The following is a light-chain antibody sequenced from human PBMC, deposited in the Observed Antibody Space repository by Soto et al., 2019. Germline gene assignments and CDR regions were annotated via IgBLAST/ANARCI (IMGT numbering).Light chain of an antibody. CDR2: EVN. V-gene: IGLV2-23*02. J-gene: IGLJ2*01. CDR3: CSYGGSNNMI. Sequence: QSALTQPASVSGSPGQSISISCAVTSSDAGTYNLVSWYQHHPGKAPSLMIYEVNKRPSGVSNRFSGSKSGNTASLTISGLQAEDEADYYCCSYGGSNNMIFGGGTKVTVL. CDR1: SSDAGTYNL.